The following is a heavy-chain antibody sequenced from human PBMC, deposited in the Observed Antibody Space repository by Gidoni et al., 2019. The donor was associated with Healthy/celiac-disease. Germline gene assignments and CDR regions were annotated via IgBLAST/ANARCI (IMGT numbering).Heavy chain of an antibody. CDR3: ARGSEGLYGSGRNGGTTEDY. CDR2: ISSSSSYT. D-gene: IGHD3-10*01. Sequence: QVQLVESGGGLVKPGGSLRLSCAAPGFTFSDYYMSWIRQAPGKGLEWVSYISSSSSYTNYADSVKGRFTISRDNAKNSLYLQMNSLRAEDTAVYYCARGSEGLYGSGRNGGTTEDYWGQGTLVTVSS. J-gene: IGHJ4*02. CDR1: GFTFSDYY. V-gene: IGHV3-11*05.